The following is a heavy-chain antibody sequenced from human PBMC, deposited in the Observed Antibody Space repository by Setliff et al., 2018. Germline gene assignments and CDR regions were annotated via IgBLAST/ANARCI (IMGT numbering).Heavy chain of an antibody. Sequence: QTGGSLRLSCVASRFIFSNYGMHWVRQAPGKGLEWVALIWNDGSTKFYGDSVKGRFTISRDNSKNTLYLQMDTLRAEDTAVYYCARNWATAQHYYYGMDVWGQGTTVTVSS. CDR1: RFIFSNYG. CDR3: ARNWATAQHYYYGMDV. D-gene: IGHD2-21*02. V-gene: IGHV3-33*01. J-gene: IGHJ6*02. CDR2: IWNDGSTK.